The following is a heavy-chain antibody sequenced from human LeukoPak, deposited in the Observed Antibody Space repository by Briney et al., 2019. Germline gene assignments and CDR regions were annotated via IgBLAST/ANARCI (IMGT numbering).Heavy chain of an antibody. CDR1: GFTFISYG. Sequence: GGSLRLSCAASGFTFISYGTHWVRQAPGKGLEWVAFIRYDGSNKYYADSVKGRFTISRDNSKNTLYLQMVSLRAEDTAVYYCATNSSRGFDYWGQGTLVTVSS. J-gene: IGHJ4*02. CDR2: IRYDGSNK. CDR3: ATNSSRGFDY. V-gene: IGHV3-30*02. D-gene: IGHD6-13*01.